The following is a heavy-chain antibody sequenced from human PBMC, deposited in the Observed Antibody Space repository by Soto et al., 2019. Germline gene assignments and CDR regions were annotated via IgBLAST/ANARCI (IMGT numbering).Heavy chain of an antibody. V-gene: IGHV1-46*01. J-gene: IGHJ3*02. CDR2: INPSGGST. CDR1: GYTFTSYY. D-gene: IGHD3-22*01. Sequence: GAPVKVSCKASGYTFTSYYMHLVRQAPVQVLEWMGIINPSGGSTSYAQKFQGRVTMTRDTSTSTVYMELSSLRSEDTAVYYCARAFEDYYDSSGYPSKAFDIWGQGTMVTVSS. CDR3: ARAFEDYYDSSGYPSKAFDI.